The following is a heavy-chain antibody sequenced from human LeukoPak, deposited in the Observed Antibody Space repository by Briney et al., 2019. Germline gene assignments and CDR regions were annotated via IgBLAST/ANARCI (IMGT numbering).Heavy chain of an antibody. V-gene: IGHV4-34*01. CDR1: GGSFSGYY. J-gene: IGHJ6*03. Sequence: SETLSLTCAVYGGSFSGYYWSWIRQPPGKGLEWIGEINHSGSTNYNPSLKSRVTISVDTSKNQFSLKLSSVPAADTAVYYCARAVRIAARPYYYYYYMDVWGKGTTVTVSS. D-gene: IGHD6-6*01. CDR3: ARAVRIAARPYYYYYYMDV. CDR2: INHSGST.